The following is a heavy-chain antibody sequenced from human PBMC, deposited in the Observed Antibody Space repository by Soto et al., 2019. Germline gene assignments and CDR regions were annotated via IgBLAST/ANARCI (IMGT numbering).Heavy chain of an antibody. J-gene: IGHJ6*02. V-gene: IGHV1-69*13. CDR1: GGTFSSYA. D-gene: IGHD5-12*01. CDR2: IIPIFGTA. CDR3: ARGRYSGYDGIPYYYYGMDV. Sequence: SVKVSCKASGGTFSSYAISWVRQAPGQGLEWMGGIIPIFGTANYAQKFQGRVTITADESTSTAYMELSSLRSEDTAVYYCARGRYSGYDGIPYYYYGMDVWGQGTTVPVSS.